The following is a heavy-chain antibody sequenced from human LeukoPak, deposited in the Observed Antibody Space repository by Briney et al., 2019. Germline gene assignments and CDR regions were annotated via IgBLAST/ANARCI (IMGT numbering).Heavy chain of an antibody. CDR2: IYHSGNT. J-gene: IGHJ3*02. Sequence: SETLSLTCTVSGGSISTGSYYWGWIRQPPGKGLEWIGNIYHSGNTYYNSSLKSRVTISVDTSKNQFSLRLTSVTAADTAVYYCARDLYSSRTNDAFVIWGQGTMVTVSS. CDR3: ARDLYSSRTNDAFVI. V-gene: IGHV4-39*07. CDR1: GGSISTGSYY. D-gene: IGHD6-13*01.